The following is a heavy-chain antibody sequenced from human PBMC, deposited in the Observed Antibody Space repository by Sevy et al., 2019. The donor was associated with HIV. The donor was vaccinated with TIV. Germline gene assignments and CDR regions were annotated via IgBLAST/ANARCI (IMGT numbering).Heavy chain of an antibody. CDR2: INHSGST. D-gene: IGHD3-9*01. V-gene: IGHV4-34*01. J-gene: IGHJ4*01. Sequence: SETLSLTCAVHGGSFTDYYWTWIRQPPGKGLEWIGEINHSGSTNYNPSLESRFTMSVDKSKNFFSLKLTSVTAADTAVYYCARGARVLRFSDWLGGEYTYALDYWGQGALVTVSS. CDR1: GGSFTDYY. CDR3: ARGARVLRFSDWLGGEYTYALDY.